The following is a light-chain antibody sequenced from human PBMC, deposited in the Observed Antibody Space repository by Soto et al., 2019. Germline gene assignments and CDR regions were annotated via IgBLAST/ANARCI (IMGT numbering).Light chain of an antibody. Sequence: DIQMTQSPSTLSASVGDRVTITCRASQSISTWLAWYQQKPGKAPKLLIYMASSLEGGVPSRFSGSGSGTEFNITVSSLQPDDFATYYCQQYNTYPLTFGGGTTVEIK. V-gene: IGKV1-5*03. CDR3: QQYNTYPLT. CDR1: QSISTW. CDR2: MAS. J-gene: IGKJ4*01.